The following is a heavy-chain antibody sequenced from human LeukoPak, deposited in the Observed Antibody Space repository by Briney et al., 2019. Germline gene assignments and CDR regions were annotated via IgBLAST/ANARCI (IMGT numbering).Heavy chain of an antibody. CDR3: ARDYYGSGRGFDY. J-gene: IGHJ4*02. CDR2: IYYSGST. Sequence: SETLSLTCTVSGYSISSGYYWGWIRQPPGKGLEWIGYIYYSGSTNYNPSLKSRVTISVDTSKNQFSLKLSSVTAADTAVYYCARDYYGSGRGFDYWGQGTLVTVSS. CDR1: GYSISSGYY. D-gene: IGHD3-10*01. V-gene: IGHV4-61*01.